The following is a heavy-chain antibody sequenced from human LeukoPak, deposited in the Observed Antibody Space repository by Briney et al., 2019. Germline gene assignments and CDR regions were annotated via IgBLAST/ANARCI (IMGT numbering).Heavy chain of an antibody. CDR3: GRSVAFREIPRDF. V-gene: IGHV1-46*04. J-gene: IGHJ4*02. CDR1: GYTFTSYF. CDR2: INPLSGST. Sequence: ASVKVSCKTSGYTFTSYFIHWVRQAPGQGLEWMGIINPLSGSTTYAQNLQGRVTMTSDTSTSTVYVELSSLRSEDTAAYYCGRSVAFREIPRDFWGQGTLVTVSS. D-gene: IGHD2-21*01.